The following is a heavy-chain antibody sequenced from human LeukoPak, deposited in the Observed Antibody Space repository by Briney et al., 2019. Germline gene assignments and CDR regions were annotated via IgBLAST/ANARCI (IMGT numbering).Heavy chain of an antibody. D-gene: IGHD2-8*01. J-gene: IGHJ4*01. CDR1: GFSFSDSY. V-gene: IGHV3-11*01. CDR2: ISGSGHDI. Sequence: GGSLRLSCVVSGFSFSDSYMTWLRQTPGKGLESLAYISGSGHDIYYTDSVKGRFTISRDNAKDSLYLQMNGLRPEDTALYYCSTDPRLLIYWGHGTLVTVSS. CDR3: STDPRLLIY.